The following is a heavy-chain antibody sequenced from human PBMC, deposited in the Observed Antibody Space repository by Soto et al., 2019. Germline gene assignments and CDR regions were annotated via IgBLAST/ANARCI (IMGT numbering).Heavy chain of an antibody. D-gene: IGHD2-15*01. CDR3: ARQDSGGSYYYYYYMDV. Sequence: QVQLQESGPGLVKPSETLSLTCTVSGGSISSYYWSWIRQPPGKGLEWIGYIYYSGSTNYNPSLNRRVTISVDTSKSQFSLKLSSVTAADTAVYYCARQDSGGSYYYYYYMDVWCKGTTVTVSS. CDR1: GGSISSYY. J-gene: IGHJ6*03. V-gene: IGHV4-59*08. CDR2: IYYSGST.